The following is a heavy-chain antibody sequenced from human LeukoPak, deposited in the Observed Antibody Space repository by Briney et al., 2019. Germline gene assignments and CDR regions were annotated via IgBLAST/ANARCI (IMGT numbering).Heavy chain of an antibody. D-gene: IGHD1-26*01. CDR1: GGSISSYY. V-gene: IGHV4-59*01. Sequence: SETLSLTCTVSGGSISSYYWSWIRQPPGKGLEWIGYIYYSGSTNYNPSLKSRVTISVDTSKNQFSLKLSSVTAADTAVYYCAKDRAIVGATNNWFDPWGQGTLVTVSS. J-gene: IGHJ5*02. CDR3: AKDRAIVGATNNWFDP. CDR2: IYYSGST.